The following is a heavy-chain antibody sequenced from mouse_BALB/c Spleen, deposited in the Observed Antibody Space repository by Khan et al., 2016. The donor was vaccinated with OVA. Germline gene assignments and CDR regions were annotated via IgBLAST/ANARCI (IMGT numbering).Heavy chain of an antibody. CDR1: GYTFTDYY. D-gene: IGHD1-1*01. V-gene: IGHV1-77*01. CDR3: ARQGAYGSRYCWFAY. Sequence: VELVESGAELARPGASVKLSCKASGYTFTDYYINWVKQRTGQGLEWIGEIYPGTGYTYYNEKFKAKATLTADKSSSTAYMQLSNLTSEDSAVYFCARQGAYGSRYCWFAYWGQGTLVTVSA. CDR2: IYPGTGYT. J-gene: IGHJ3*01.